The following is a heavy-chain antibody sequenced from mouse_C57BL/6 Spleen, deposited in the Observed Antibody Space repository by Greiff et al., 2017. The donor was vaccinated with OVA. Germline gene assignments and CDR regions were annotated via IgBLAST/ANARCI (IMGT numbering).Heavy chain of an antibody. V-gene: IGHV1-81*01. CDR1: GYTFTSYG. Sequence: QVQLKESGAELARPGASVKLSCKASGYTFTSYGISWVKQRTGQGLEWIGEIYPRSGNTYYNEKFKGKATLTADKSSSTAYMELRSLTSEDSAVYFCARSTGPDDYDEGCAYWGQGTLVTVSA. D-gene: IGHD2-4*01. CDR2: IYPRSGNT. CDR3: ARSTGPDDYDEGCAY. J-gene: IGHJ3*01.